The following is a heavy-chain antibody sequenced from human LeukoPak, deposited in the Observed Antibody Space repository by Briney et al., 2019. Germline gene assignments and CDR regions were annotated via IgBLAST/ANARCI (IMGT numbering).Heavy chain of an antibody. CDR2: ISAYNGST. D-gene: IGHD3-3*01. Sequence: ASVKVSCNASGYTFTSYGISRVRQAPGQGLEGMGWISAYNGSTNYAQKLQGRVTMTTDTSTSTAYMELRSLRSDDTDVYYCARTILRFLAWSRLGNWFDPWGQGNLVTVSS. CDR3: ARTILRFLAWSRLGNWFDP. CDR1: GYTFTSYG. J-gene: IGHJ5*02. V-gene: IGHV1-18*01.